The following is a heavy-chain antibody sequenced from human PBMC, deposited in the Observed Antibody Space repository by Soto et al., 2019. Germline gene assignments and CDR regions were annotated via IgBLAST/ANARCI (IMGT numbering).Heavy chain of an antibody. CDR3: VRVGGKRFLDS. CDR2: IFYTGNS. CDR1: GGSMNSGNYY. J-gene: IGHJ4*02. D-gene: IGHD3-10*01. V-gene: IGHV4-30-4*01. Sequence: SETLSLTCSVSGGSMNSGNYYWSWIRQPPGKGLEWIGYIFYTGNSYYNPSLRSRLAISLDTSKNQFSLTLTSVTAADTAVYFCVRVGGKRFLDSWGKGTLVSVYS.